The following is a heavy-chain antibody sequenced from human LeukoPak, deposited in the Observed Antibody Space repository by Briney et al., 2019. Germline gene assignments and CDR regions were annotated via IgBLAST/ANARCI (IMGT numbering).Heavy chain of an antibody. CDR3: ARESEIGRDFDY. V-gene: IGHV1-2*02. J-gene: IGHJ4*02. CDR2: INPNSGGT. D-gene: IGHD3/OR15-3a*01. Sequence: ASVTVSCKASGYTFTGYYMHWVRQAPGQGLEWMGWINPNSGGTNYARKFQGRVTMTRDTSISTAYMELSRLRSDDTAVYYCARESEIGRDFDYWGQGTLVTVSS. CDR1: GYTFTGYY.